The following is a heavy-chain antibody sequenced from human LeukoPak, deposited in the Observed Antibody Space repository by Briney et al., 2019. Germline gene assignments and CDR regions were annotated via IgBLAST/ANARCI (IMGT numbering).Heavy chain of an antibody. CDR2: IYCSGST. J-gene: IGHJ4*02. Sequence: SQTLSLTCTVSGGSISSGDYYRSWIRQPPGKGLEWIGYIYCSGSTYYNPSLKSRVTISVDTSKNQFSLKLSSVTAADTAVYYCAREVYYYDSSGYYDDYWGQGTLVTVSS. CDR1: GGSISSGDYY. V-gene: IGHV4-30-4*08. CDR3: AREVYYYDSSGYYDDY. D-gene: IGHD3-22*01.